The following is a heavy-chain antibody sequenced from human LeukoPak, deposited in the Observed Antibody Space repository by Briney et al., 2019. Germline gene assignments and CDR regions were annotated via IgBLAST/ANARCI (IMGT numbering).Heavy chain of an antibody. D-gene: IGHD3-22*01. J-gene: IGHJ5*02. Sequence: GGSLRLSCAASGFTFSSYSMNWVRQAPGKGLEWVSSISSSSSYIYYADSVKGRFTISRDNAKNSLYLQMNSLRAEDTAVYYCARDLYDSSGYMGFDPWGQGTLVTVSS. V-gene: IGHV3-21*01. CDR3: ARDLYDSSGYMGFDP. CDR1: GFTFSSYS. CDR2: ISSSSSYI.